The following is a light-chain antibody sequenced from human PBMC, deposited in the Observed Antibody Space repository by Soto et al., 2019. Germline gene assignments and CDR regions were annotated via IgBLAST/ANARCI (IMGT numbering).Light chain of an antibody. V-gene: IGLV2-14*01. CDR1: SSDVGGSNA. J-gene: IGLJ3*02. CDR3: SSYTCRSTLRV. CDR2: EVS. Sequence: QSALTQPASVSGSPGQSITISCTGTSSDVGGSNAVSWYQQHPGKAPKLMISEVSNRPSGVSNRFSGSKSGNTASLTVSGLQAEDEADYYCSSYTCRSTLRVFGGGTKLTVL.